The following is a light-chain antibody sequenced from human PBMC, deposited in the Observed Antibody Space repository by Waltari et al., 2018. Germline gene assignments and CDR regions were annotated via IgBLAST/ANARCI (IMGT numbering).Light chain of an antibody. CDR3: CSYAGSSTWV. J-gene: IGLJ3*02. Sequence: QSVLTQPASVSGSPGQSITLSCTGTSSYVGNSNLVSWYQQHPGKAPKLMIYDVSKRPSGVSYRFSGSKSGNTASLTISGLQAEDEADYYCCSYAGSSTWVFGGGTKLTVL. CDR2: DVS. CDR1: SSYVGNSNL. V-gene: IGLV2-23*02.